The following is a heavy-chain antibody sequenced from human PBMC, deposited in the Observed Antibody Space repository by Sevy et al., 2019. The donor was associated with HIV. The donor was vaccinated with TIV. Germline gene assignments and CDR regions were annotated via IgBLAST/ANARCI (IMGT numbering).Heavy chain of an antibody. D-gene: IGHD2-21*02. CDR1: GFTFSSYA. CDR3: AKDPTGGNFDYFDY. Sequence: GGSLRLSCAATGFTFSSYAMSWVRQAPGKGLEWVSAISGSGGSTYYADSVKGRFTISRDNSKNTLYLQMNSLGAEDTAVYYCAKDPTGGNFDYFDYWGQGTLVTVSS. CDR2: ISGSGGST. V-gene: IGHV3-23*01. J-gene: IGHJ4*02.